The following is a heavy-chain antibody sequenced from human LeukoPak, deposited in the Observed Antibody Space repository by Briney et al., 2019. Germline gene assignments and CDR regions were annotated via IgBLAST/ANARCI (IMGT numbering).Heavy chain of an antibody. CDR1: GYTFTGHL. D-gene: IGHD3-3*01. Sequence: GASVKVSCKTSGYTFTGHLMNWVRQAPEQGLEWMGWIKPRSGATAYAQKFQGRVTMTRDTAINTAYLEVSGLTPDDTAVYYCARVREWEEISGAIPDYFDYWGQGTLITVSS. V-gene: IGHV1-2*02. J-gene: IGHJ4*02. CDR3: ARVREWEEISGAIPDYFDY. CDR2: IKPRSGAT.